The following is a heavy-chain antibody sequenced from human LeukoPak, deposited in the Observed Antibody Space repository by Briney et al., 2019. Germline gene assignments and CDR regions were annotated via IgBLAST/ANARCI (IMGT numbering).Heavy chain of an antibody. CDR1: GGSISSYY. Sequence: PSETLSLTCTVSGGSISSYYWSWIRQPPGKGLEWIGYIYYSGSTNYNPSLKSRVTISVDTSKNQFSLKLSSVTAADTAVYYCARGGPAQCGGDCYRYYFDYWGQGTLVTVSS. CDR3: ARGGPAQCGGDCYRYYFDY. J-gene: IGHJ4*02. V-gene: IGHV4-59*01. CDR2: IYYSGST. D-gene: IGHD2-21*01.